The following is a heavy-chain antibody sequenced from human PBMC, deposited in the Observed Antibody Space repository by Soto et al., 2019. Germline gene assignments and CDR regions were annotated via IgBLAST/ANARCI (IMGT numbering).Heavy chain of an antibody. J-gene: IGHJ5*02. CDR1: GYSFAGYY. Sequence: ASVKVSCKASGYSFAGYYIHWVRQAPGQGLEWMGWINPNSGGTNYAQKFQGRVTMTRDTSISTAYMELSRLRSDDTAVYYCARYPEHCSSTSCYVIGFDPWGQGTLVTVSS. CDR2: INPNSGGT. V-gene: IGHV1-2*02. D-gene: IGHD2-2*01. CDR3: ARYPEHCSSTSCYVIGFDP.